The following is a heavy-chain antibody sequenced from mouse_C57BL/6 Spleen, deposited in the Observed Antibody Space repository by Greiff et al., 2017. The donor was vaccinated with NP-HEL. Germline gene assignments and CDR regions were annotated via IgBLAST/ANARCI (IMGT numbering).Heavy chain of an antibody. CDR2: IYPGDGDT. CDR3: ARDYGSSAWFAY. D-gene: IGHD1-1*01. V-gene: IGHV1-82*01. J-gene: IGHJ3*01. Sequence: VQLQQSGPELVKPGASVKISCKASGYAFSSSWMNWVKQRPGTGLEWIGRIYPGDGDTNYNGKFKGKATLTADKSSSTAYMQLSSLTSEDSAVYFCARDYGSSAWFAYWGQGTLVTVSA. CDR1: GYAFSSSW.